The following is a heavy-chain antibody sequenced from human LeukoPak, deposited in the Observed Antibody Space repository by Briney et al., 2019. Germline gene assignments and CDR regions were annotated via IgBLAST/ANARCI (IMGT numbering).Heavy chain of an antibody. CDR3: ARGITMVRGVIMDWFDP. D-gene: IGHD3-10*01. V-gene: IGHV1-2*02. Sequence: ASVKVSCKASGYTFTGYYMHWVRQAPGQGLGWMGWINPNSGGTNYAQKFQGRVTMTRDTSISTAYMELSRLRSDDTAVYYCARGITMVRGVIMDWFDPWGQGTLVTVSS. J-gene: IGHJ5*02. CDR2: INPNSGGT. CDR1: GYTFTGYY.